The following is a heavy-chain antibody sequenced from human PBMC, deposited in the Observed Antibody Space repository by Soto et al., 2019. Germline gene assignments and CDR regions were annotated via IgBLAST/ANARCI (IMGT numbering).Heavy chain of an antibody. D-gene: IGHD3-3*01. Sequence: PXETLSLPCTVSCGSVSSGGYDWSWIRQPPGKVLEWIGYIYYSGITNYNPSLKSRVTISVDTPKNQFSLKLSSVTAADKAVYYCARGHYDFWSGHRGYYYYGMDFWGQGTTVTVSS. CDR2: IYYSGIT. CDR3: ARGHYDFWSGHRGYYYYGMDF. J-gene: IGHJ6*02. V-gene: IGHV4-61*08. CDR1: CGSVSSGGYD.